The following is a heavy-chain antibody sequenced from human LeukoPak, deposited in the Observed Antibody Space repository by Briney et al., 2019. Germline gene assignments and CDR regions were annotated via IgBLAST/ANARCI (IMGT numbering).Heavy chain of an antibody. D-gene: IGHD6-6*01. J-gene: IGHJ2*01. CDR1: GGSISSYY. CDR2: IYYSGST. CDR3: ARLGQLGPGYWYFDL. Sequence: SETLSLTCTVSGGSISSYYWGWIRQPPGKGLEWIGSIYYSGSTYYNPSLKSRVTISVDTSKNQFSLKLSSVTAADTAVYYCARLGQLGPGYWYFDLWGRGTLVTVSS. V-gene: IGHV4-39*01.